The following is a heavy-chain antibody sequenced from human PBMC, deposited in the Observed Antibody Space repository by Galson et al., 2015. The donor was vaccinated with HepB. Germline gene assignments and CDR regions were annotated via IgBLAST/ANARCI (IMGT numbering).Heavy chain of an antibody. J-gene: IGHJ6*02. CDR2: ISYDGSNK. Sequence: SLRLSCAASGFTFSSYAMHWVRQAPGKGLEWVAVISYDGSNKYYADSVKGRFTISRDNSKNTLYLQMNSLRAEDTAVYYCAKDQYGDYVGYYYYGMDVWGQGTTVTVSS. CDR3: AKDQYGDYVGYYYYGMDV. D-gene: IGHD4-17*01. CDR1: GFTFSSYA. V-gene: IGHV3-30-3*01.